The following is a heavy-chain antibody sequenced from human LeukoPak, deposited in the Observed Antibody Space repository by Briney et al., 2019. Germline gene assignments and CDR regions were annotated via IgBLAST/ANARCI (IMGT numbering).Heavy chain of an antibody. CDR3: ARATDCSSTSCYAGALFDY. V-gene: IGHV5-51*01. CDR2: IYPGDSDT. CDR1: GYSFISYW. D-gene: IGHD2-2*01. Sequence: GESLKISCKGSGYSFISYWIGWVRQKPGKGLEWMGIIYPGDSDTRYSPSFQGQVTISADKSISTAYLQWSSLKASDTAMYYCARATDCSSTSCYAGALFDYWGQGTLVTVSS. J-gene: IGHJ4*02.